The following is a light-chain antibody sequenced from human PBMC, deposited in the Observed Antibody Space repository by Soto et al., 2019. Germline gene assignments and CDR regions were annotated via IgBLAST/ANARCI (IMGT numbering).Light chain of an antibody. CDR2: EYN. CDR1: SGSIASTY. Sequence: NFMLTQPHSVSASPGKTVTISCTRSSGSIASTYVHWYQQRPGSSPTTVIYEYNQRPSGVPDRFSGSIDSSSNSASLTISGLKTEDEADYYCQSYDNTWLFGGGTKVTVL. J-gene: IGLJ3*02. CDR3: QSYDNTWL. V-gene: IGLV6-57*01.